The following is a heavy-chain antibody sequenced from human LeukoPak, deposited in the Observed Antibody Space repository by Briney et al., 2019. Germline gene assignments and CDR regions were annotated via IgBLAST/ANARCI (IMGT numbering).Heavy chain of an antibody. D-gene: IGHD1-26*01. V-gene: IGHV1-18*01. CDR1: GYTFTSYG. J-gene: IGHJ4*02. CDR3: AREVGSRFDY. Sequence: ASVKVSCTASGYTFTSYGISWVRQAPGQGLEWMGWISTYNGNTNYAQKLQGRVTMTTDTSTRTAYMELRSLRSDDTAVYYCAREVGSRFDYWGQRILVTVSS. CDR2: ISTYNGNT.